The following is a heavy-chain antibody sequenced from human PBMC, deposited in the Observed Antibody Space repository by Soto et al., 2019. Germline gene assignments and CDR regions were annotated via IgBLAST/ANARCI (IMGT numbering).Heavy chain of an antibody. CDR2: VSAYNGNT. CDR1: GYTFTSYG. J-gene: IGHJ6*02. D-gene: IGHD3-22*01. Sequence: GASVKVSCKASGYTFTSYGISWVRQAPGQGLEWMGWVSAYNGNTNYAQKLQGRVTMTTDTSTSTAYMELRSLRSDDTAVYYCARDLINMTVVVPCTDGMDVWGQGTTVTVSS. CDR3: ARDLINMTVVVPCTDGMDV. V-gene: IGHV1-18*04.